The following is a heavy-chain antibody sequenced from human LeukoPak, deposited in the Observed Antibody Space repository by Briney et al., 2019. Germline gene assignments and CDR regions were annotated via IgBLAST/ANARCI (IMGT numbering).Heavy chain of an antibody. J-gene: IGHJ6*02. Sequence: GRSLRLSCAASGFTFSSYAMHWVRQAPGKGLEWVAVISYDGSNKYYADSVKGRFTISRDNSKNTLYLQMNSLRAEDTAVYYCSRDGRDDSSGYYGNYYYYYGMGVWGQGTTVTVSS. V-gene: IGHV3-30*04. CDR1: GFTFSSYA. CDR2: ISYDGSNK. CDR3: SRDGRDDSSGYYGNYYYYYGMGV. D-gene: IGHD3-22*01.